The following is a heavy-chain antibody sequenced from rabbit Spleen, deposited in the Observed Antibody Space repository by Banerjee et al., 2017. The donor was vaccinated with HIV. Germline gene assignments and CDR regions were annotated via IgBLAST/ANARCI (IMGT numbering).Heavy chain of an antibody. D-gene: IGHD1-1*01. Sequence: QEQLVEYGGDLVQPEGSLTLTCKASGFSFSNKAVMCWVRQAPGKGLEWIACIFADGGQTSYAPWAKGRFTISRTSSTTVTLQMTSLTAADTATYFCARDTSSSFSSYGMDLWGPGTLVTVS. J-gene: IGHJ6*01. CDR3: ARDTSSSFSSYGMDL. V-gene: IGHV1S45*01. CDR1: GFSFSNKAV. CDR2: IFADGGQT.